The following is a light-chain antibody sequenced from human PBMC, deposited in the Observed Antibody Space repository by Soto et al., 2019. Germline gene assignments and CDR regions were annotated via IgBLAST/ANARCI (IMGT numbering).Light chain of an antibody. CDR1: SNDIGYYNY. CDR3: TSYTTSSTLV. CDR2: DVS. Sequence: QSALTQPASVSESLGQSIPISCTGTSNDIGYYNYVSWYQHHPGKAPKLMIYDVSNRPSGVSRRFSGSKSGNTASLTISGLRAEDEADYYCTSYTTSSTLVFGGGTKLTVL. V-gene: IGLV2-14*03. J-gene: IGLJ2*01.